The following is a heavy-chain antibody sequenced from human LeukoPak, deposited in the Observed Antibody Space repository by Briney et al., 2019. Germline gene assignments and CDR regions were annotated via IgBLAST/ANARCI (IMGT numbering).Heavy chain of an antibody. Sequence: SETLSLTCTVSGGSISSYYWNWIRQPPGKGLEWSGYIYYSGSTNYNPSLKSRVTILVDTSKNQFSLRLSSVTAADTAVYYCAREYSSSSGRRAFDIWGQGTMVTVSS. CDR1: GGSISSYY. CDR2: IYYSGST. V-gene: IGHV4-59*08. D-gene: IGHD6-6*01. J-gene: IGHJ3*02. CDR3: AREYSSSSGRRAFDI.